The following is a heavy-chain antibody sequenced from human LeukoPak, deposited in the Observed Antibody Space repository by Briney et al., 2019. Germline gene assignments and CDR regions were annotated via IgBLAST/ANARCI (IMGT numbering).Heavy chain of an antibody. CDR1: GYSISSGYY. CDR2: IYHSGST. D-gene: IGHD6-19*01. Sequence: SETLSLTCTVSGYSISSGYYWGWIRQPPGKGLEWIGSIYHSGSTYYNPSLKSRVTISVDTSKNQFSLKLSSVTAADTAVYYCARVRLAGTKCYFDYWGQGTLVTVSS. J-gene: IGHJ4*02. CDR3: ARVRLAGTKCYFDY. V-gene: IGHV4-38-2*02.